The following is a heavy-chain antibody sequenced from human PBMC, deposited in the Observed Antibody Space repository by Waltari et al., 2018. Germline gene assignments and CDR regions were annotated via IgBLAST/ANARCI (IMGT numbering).Heavy chain of an antibody. V-gene: IGHV3-23*01. CDR2: ISGSGNDT. CDR1: GIPFSPYA. Sequence: DVQLLESGGGVVQRGGSLRVACTASGIPFSPYAMAWVRHGLGQGLEWVSTISGSGNDTYYADSVKGRFTISRDNSKNTVFLQMNMLRVEDTANYYCAKALGIMGFDCWGQGTLVAVAS. D-gene: IGHD3-16*01. J-gene: IGHJ4*02. CDR3: AKALGIMGFDC.